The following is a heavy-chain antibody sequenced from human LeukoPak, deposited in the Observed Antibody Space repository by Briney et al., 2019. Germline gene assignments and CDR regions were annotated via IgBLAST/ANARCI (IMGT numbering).Heavy chain of an antibody. CDR1: GYTFTSYA. V-gene: IGHV1-18*01. CDR3: ARGGSRVTTINILDY. D-gene: IGHD5-24*01. J-gene: IGHJ4*02. CDR2: IRVYNGDT. Sequence: RASVKVSCKASGYTFTSYAMNWVRQAPGQGLEWMGWIRVYNGDTNYAQKFKGRVTMTTDTSINTAYMELRSLGSDDTAVYYCARGGSRVTTINILDYWGQGTLVTVSS.